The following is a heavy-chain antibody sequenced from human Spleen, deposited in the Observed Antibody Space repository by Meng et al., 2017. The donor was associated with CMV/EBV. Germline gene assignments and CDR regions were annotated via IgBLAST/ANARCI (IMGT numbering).Heavy chain of an antibody. J-gene: IGHJ6*02. D-gene: IGHD3-16*01. V-gene: IGHV4-39*07. CDR1: GGSISSSSYY. CDR3: ARDLVGESEYYGMDV. Sequence: SETLSLTCTVSGGSISSSSYYWGWIRQPPGKGLEWIGSIYYSGSTYYNPSLKSRVTISVDTSKNQFSLKVSSVTAADTAVYYCARDLVGESEYYGMDVWGQGTAVTVS. CDR2: IYYSGST.